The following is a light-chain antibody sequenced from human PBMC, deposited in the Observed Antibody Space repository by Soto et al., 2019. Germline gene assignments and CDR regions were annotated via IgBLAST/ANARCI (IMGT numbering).Light chain of an antibody. Sequence: QSALTQPASVSGSPGQSITISCAGTSSDIGGYNSVSWYQQHPGKAPKLMIYEVSYRPSGVSSRFSGSKSGNTASLTISGLQAEDEGDYYCCSYADGSIYFFGTGTKLTVL. V-gene: IGLV2-14*01. J-gene: IGLJ1*01. CDR2: EVS. CDR3: CSYADGSIYF. CDR1: SSDIGGYNS.